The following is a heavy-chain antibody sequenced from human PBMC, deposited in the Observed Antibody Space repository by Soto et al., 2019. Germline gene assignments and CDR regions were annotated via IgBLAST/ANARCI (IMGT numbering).Heavy chain of an antibody. CDR1: GGSISSYY. Sequence: QVQLQESGPGLVKPSETLSLTCTVSGGSISSYYWSWIRQPPGKGLEWIGYIYYSGSTNYNPSLKSRVTISVDTSKNQFSLKLSSVTAADTAVYYCARNSSSWFYYYYYGMDVWGQGTTVTVSS. D-gene: IGHD6-13*01. CDR2: IYYSGST. J-gene: IGHJ6*02. V-gene: IGHV4-59*01. CDR3: ARNSSSWFYYYYYGMDV.